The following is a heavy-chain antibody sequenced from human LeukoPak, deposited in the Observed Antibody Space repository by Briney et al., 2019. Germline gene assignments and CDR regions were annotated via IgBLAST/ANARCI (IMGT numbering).Heavy chain of an antibody. CDR1: GFTFSTYG. CDR3: AKSGKGDRNDFFTTKQKQLDY. Sequence: PGGSLRPSCAASGFTFSTYGMHWVRQAPGKGLEWVAFIQYDGSNKYYADSVKGRFTISRDNSKNTLYLQMNSLRAEDTAVYYCAKSGKGDRNDFFTTKQKQLDYWGQGTLLTVSS. V-gene: IGHV3-30*02. CDR2: IQYDGSNK. J-gene: IGHJ4*02. D-gene: IGHD3/OR15-3a*01.